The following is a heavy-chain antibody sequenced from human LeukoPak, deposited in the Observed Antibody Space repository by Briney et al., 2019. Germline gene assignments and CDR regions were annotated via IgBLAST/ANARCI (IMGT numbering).Heavy chain of an antibody. J-gene: IGHJ6*02. CDR1: GGSISSRSYY. V-gene: IGHV4-39*07. CDR2: IYYSGNT. CDR3: ARDDIVVPAAMMEGGAFYYYGMDV. D-gene: IGHD2-2*01. Sequence: SETLSLTCSVSGGSISSRSYYWGWIRQPPGKGLEWIGSIYYSGNTYYNPSLKSRVTISVDTSKNQFSLKLSSVTAADTAVYYCARDDIVVPAAMMEGGAFYYYGMDVWGQGTTVTVSS.